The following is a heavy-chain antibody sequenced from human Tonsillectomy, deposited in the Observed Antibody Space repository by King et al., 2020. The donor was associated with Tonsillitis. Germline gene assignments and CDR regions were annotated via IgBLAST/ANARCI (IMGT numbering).Heavy chain of an antibody. D-gene: IGHD3-22*01. J-gene: IGHJ3*02. V-gene: IGHV3-13*01. CDR1: GFTFRFYD. CDR2: IGSAGDT. Sequence: VQLVESGGGLVQPGGSLRLSCAASGFTFRFYDMHWVRHATGKGLEWVSSIGSAGDTYYPGSVKGRFTISRENAKNSLYLQMNSLRAGDTAVYYCARGSYDSGAFDIWGQGTMVTVSS. CDR3: ARGSYDSGAFDI.